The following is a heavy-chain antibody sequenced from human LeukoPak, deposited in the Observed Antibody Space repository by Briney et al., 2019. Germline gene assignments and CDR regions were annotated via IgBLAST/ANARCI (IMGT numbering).Heavy chain of an antibody. CDR1: GFTFSSTW. CDR3: ARVGAVGGVFRAFDI. CDR2: IESDGRRT. V-gene: IGHV3-74*03. D-gene: IGHD3-16*01. Sequence: TGGSLRLSCAASGFTFSSTWMHWVRQVPGKELVWVARIESDGRRTTYAESVKGRFTISRDNSKNTLNHQMNSLRVEDTAVYYCARVGAVGGVFRAFDIWGQGTMVTVSS. J-gene: IGHJ3*02.